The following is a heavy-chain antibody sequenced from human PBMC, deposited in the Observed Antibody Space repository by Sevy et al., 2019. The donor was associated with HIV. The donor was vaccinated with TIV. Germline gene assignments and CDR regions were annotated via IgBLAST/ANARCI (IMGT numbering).Heavy chain of an antibody. D-gene: IGHD6-19*01. CDR3: AKDTSRVVAGTGYFDY. J-gene: IGHJ4*02. V-gene: IGHV3-9*01. CDR1: GFTFEDSA. CDR2: ISWNSATR. Sequence: GGSLRLSCAASGFTFEDSAMHWVRQAPGKGLEWVPGISWNSATRGYADSVKGRFTISRDNAKNSLYLQMNSLRTEDTALYYCAKDTSRVVAGTGYFDYWGQGTLVTVSS.